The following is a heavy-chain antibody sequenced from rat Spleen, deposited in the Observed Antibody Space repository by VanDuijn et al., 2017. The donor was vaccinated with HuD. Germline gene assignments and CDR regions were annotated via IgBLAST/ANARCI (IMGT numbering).Heavy chain of an antibody. D-gene: IGHD4-3*01. CDR1: GFSFTSYH. J-gene: IGHJ2*01. CDR2: MRYNGDT. Sequence: QVQLKESGPGLVQPSQTLSLTCTVSGFSFTSYHVHWVRQPPGKGLEWMGRMRYNGDTSYNSTLKSRLSISRDTSKSQVLLEMSSLQTEDTAMYFCVRSGYNFDYWGQGVMVTVSS. V-gene: IGHV2-63*01. CDR3: VRSGYNFDY.